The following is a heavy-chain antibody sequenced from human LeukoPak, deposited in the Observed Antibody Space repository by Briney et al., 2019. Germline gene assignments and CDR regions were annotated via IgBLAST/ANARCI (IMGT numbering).Heavy chain of an antibody. CDR1: GGTFSSYA. J-gene: IGHJ4*02. CDR3: ASTSSGWYLDYYFDY. V-gene: IGHV1-69*13. Sequence: ASVKVSCTASGGTFSSYAIGWVRQAPGQGLEWMGGIIPIFGTANYAQKFQGRVTITADESTSTAYMELSSLRSEDTAVYYCASTSSGWYLDYYFDYWGQGTLVTVSS. D-gene: IGHD6-19*01. CDR2: IIPIFGTA.